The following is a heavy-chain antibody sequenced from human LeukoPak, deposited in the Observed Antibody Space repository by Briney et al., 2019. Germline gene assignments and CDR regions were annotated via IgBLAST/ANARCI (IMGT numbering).Heavy chain of an antibody. CDR1: GXTFSSNW. CDR2: INGDVSIT. Sequence: GGSLRLSCAASGXTFSSNWVHWVRQAPGKGPVWVSRINGDVSITNYADSVKGRFTISKDNAKNTLYLEMNGLRAEDTAVYYCAATVAGTPNWGPGTLVTVSS. V-gene: IGHV3-74*01. CDR3: AATVAGTPN. J-gene: IGHJ4*02. D-gene: IGHD6-19*01.